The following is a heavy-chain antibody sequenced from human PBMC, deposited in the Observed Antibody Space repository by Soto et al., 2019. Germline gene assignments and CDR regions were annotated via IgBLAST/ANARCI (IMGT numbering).Heavy chain of an antibody. J-gene: IGHJ6*03. V-gene: IGHV3-30*18. Sequence: PGGSLRLSCAASGFTFSSYGMHWVRQAPGKGLEWVAVISYDGSNKYYADSVKGRFTISRDNSKNTLYLQMNSLRAEDTAVYYCAKTLEWLFRNYYYYMDVWGKGTTVTVSS. CDR2: ISYDGSNK. CDR3: AKTLEWLFRNYYYYMDV. D-gene: IGHD3-3*01. CDR1: GFTFSSYG.